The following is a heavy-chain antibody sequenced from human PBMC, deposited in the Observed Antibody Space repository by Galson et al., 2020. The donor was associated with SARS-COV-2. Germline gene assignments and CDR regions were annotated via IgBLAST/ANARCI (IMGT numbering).Heavy chain of an antibody. J-gene: IGHJ5*02. CDR2: ISSRGVT. Sequence: SETLSLTCTASGVSVSSGSYSWDWIRQTPGKELEWIGGISSRGVTHYNPSLDSRATILIDRSKNRISLTLTSVTAADTAIYFWARDVVTGIQGPRGWFDPWGQGTPGTVSS. CDR1: GVSVSSGSYS. V-gene: IGHV4-39*07. D-gene: IGHD5-18*01. CDR3: ARDVVTGIQGPRGWFDP.